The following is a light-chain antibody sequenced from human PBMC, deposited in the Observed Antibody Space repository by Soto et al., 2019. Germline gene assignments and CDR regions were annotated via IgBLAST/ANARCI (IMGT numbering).Light chain of an antibody. CDR1: SSNIGSNH. V-gene: IGLV1-47*01. CDR2: RSD. J-gene: IGLJ2*01. Sequence: QSALTQPPSTSGTPGQRVTISCSGSSSNIGSNHVYWYQQFPGMAPKLLMYRSDQRPTGVPDRFSGSKSGTSASLAISGLRCDDEADYYCSARDDSLSGVVFGGGTKLTVL. CDR3: SARDDSLSGVV.